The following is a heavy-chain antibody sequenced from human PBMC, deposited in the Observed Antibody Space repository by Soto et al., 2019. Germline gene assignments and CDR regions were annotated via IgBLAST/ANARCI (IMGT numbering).Heavy chain of an antibody. D-gene: IGHD2-15*01. CDR3: ARNHNFGFILYAMDV. V-gene: IGHV1-46*01. Sequence: VAAVKVSCKASGYTFTSYSMHGVRQAPGQCLEWMGIINPSSGRTSYAQNFQGRVTMTSDTSTSIVYMELSSLKSEDTAVYYCARNHNFGFILYAMDVWGQGTTVTVSS. J-gene: IGHJ6*02. CDR2: INPSSGRT. CDR1: GYTFTSYS.